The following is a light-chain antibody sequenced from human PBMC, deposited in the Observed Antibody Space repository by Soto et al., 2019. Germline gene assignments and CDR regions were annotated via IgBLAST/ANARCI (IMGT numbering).Light chain of an antibody. V-gene: IGLV2-14*01. CDR2: EVS. Sequence: QSALLQLASVFGSPGQPVPISCPATTIDIGHYNYFSWYQQHPGKAPKLVIYEVSNRPLGVSSRYSGSKSGNTASLTISGLQAEDEADYYCSSYRSTITVFGGGTKVTVL. J-gene: IGLJ3*02. CDR3: SSYRSTITV. CDR1: TIDIGHYNY.